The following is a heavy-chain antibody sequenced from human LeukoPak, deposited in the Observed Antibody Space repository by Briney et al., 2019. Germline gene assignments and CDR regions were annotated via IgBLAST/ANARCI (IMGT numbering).Heavy chain of an antibody. CDR3: ANWSSSPPYYYYYMDV. Sequence: ASVKVSCKGSGYTFTSYDINLVRQATGQGLEWMGWINPNSGGTNYAQKFQGRVTMTRDTSISTAYMELSRLRSDDTAVYYCANWSSSPPYYYYYMDVWGKGTTVTVSS. D-gene: IGHD6-6*01. J-gene: IGHJ6*03. CDR1: GYTFTSYD. CDR2: INPNSGGT. V-gene: IGHV1-2*02.